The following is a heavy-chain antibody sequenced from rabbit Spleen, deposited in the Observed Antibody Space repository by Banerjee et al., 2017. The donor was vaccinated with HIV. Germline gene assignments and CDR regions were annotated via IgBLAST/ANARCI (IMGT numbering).Heavy chain of an antibody. CDR2: IEGGSSTFS. CDR3: ARDTSSSFSSYGMDL. V-gene: IGHV1S40*01. D-gene: IGHD1-1*01. J-gene: IGHJ6*01. Sequence: QSLEESGGDLVKPGASLTLTCTASGVSFSSNYYMCWVRQAPGKGLEWIACIEGGSSTFSYFASWAKGRFTCSKASSTTVTLQMTSLTAADTATYFCARDTSSSFSSYGMDLWGQGTLVTVS. CDR1: GVSFSSNYY.